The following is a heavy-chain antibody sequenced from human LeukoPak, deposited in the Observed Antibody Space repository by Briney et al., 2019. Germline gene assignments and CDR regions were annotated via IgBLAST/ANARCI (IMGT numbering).Heavy chain of an antibody. CDR1: GGSIRSSTYY. V-gene: IGHV4-39*07. J-gene: IGHJ4*02. CDR3: ARDLPGSSFFDY. CDR2: IYYSGST. D-gene: IGHD6-6*01. Sequence: SETLSLTCTVSGGSIRSSTYYWGWIRQPPGKGLEWIGSIYYSGSTYYNPSLKSRVTISVDTSKNQFSLEISSVTAADTTVYYCARDLPGSSFFDYWGQGTLVTVSS.